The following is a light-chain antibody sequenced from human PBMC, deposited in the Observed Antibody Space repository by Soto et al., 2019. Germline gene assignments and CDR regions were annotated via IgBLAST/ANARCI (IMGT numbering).Light chain of an antibody. CDR3: MQGSHWPWT. V-gene: IGKV2-30*01. J-gene: IGKJ1*01. Sequence: DAVLTQSPLSLPVTLGQPASISCRSSQSLVYSDGDTYLNWFHQRPGQSPRRLLYKVSNRDSGVPDRCSGSGSGTDFTLPISRVEAEDVGVYYCMQGSHWPWTLGQGTKVEIK. CDR2: KVS. CDR1: QSLVYSDGDTY.